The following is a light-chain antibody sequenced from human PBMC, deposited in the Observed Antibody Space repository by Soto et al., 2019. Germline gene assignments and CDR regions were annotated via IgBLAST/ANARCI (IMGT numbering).Light chain of an antibody. CDR1: QSISSW. CDR2: KAS. J-gene: IGKJ5*01. Sequence: DIKMTQSPSTLSASVGDRVTITCRASQSISSWLAWYQQKPGKAPKLLIYKASTLKSGVPSRFSGSGSGTDFTLTISSLEPEDSAVYYCQQRHMWPITFGQGTRLEI. V-gene: IGKV1-5*03. CDR3: QQRHMWPIT.